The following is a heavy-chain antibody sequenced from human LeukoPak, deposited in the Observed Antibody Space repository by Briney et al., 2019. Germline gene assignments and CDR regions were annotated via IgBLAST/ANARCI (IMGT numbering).Heavy chain of an antibody. CDR2: INWNGGST. CDR1: GFTFDDYG. V-gene: IGHV3-20*04. CDR3: ARDHRGSGSRYYYYYMDV. J-gene: IGHJ6*03. D-gene: IGHD3-10*01. Sequence: SGGSLRLSCAASGFTFDDYGMSWVRQAPGKGLEWVSGINWNGGSTGYADSVKGRFTISRDNAKNTLYLQMNSLRAEDTAVYYCARDHRGSGSRYYYYYMDVWGKGTTVTISS.